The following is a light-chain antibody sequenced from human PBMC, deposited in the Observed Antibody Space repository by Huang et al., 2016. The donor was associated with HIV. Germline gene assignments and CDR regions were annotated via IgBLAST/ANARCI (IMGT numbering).Light chain of an antibody. CDR2: DAH. CDR1: ESVSGN. Sequence: ILLTQSPVTLSAFPGDKVTFSCRASESVSGNVAWFQQRRGQSPRLLIYDAHIRQDVVPDRFRGNGFGTEFTLTIAGLQSEDFALYFCQQYNAWPWTFGQGTKVEV. V-gene: IGKV3-15*01. J-gene: IGKJ1*01. CDR3: QQYNAWPWT.